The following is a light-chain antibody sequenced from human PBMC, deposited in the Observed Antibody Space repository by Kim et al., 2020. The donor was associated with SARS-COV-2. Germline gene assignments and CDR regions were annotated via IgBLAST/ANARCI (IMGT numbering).Light chain of an antibody. J-gene: IGKJ1*01. CDR1: QSVSSNF. V-gene: IGKV3-20*01. Sequence: EIVLTQSPGTLSLSPGERATLSCRASQSVSSNFLAWYQQKPGQGPRLLIYGASSRAPGIPDRFSGSGSGTDFTLTISRLEPEDFAVYYCQQYGSSPWTFGQGTKVDIK. CDR3: QQYGSSPWT. CDR2: GAS.